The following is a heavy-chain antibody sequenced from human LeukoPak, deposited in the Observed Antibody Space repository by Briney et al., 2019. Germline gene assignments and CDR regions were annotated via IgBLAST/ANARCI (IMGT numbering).Heavy chain of an antibody. J-gene: IGHJ3*02. Sequence: GGSLRLSCAASGFTFSSYGMHWVRQAPGKGLEWVAFIRYDGSNKYYADSVKGRFTISRDNAKNSLYLQMNSLRAEDTAVYYCARDLSLRIPGRGAFDIWGQGTMVTVSS. CDR2: IRYDGSNK. V-gene: IGHV3-30*02. D-gene: IGHD5-12*01. CDR3: ARDLSLRIPGRGAFDI. CDR1: GFTFSSYG.